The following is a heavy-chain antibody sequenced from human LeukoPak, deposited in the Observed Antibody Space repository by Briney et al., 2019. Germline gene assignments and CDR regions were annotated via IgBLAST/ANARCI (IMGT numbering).Heavy chain of an antibody. Sequence: PSETLSLTCTVSGGSISSYYWSWIRQPPGKGLEWIGYIYYSGSTNYNPSLKSRVTISVDTSKNQFSLKLSSVTAADTAVYYCARAPSKGRHSSALGYWGQGTLVTVSS. D-gene: IGHD6-19*01. CDR1: GGSISSYY. CDR2: IYYSGST. J-gene: IGHJ4*02. CDR3: ARAPSKGRHSSALGY. V-gene: IGHV4-59*01.